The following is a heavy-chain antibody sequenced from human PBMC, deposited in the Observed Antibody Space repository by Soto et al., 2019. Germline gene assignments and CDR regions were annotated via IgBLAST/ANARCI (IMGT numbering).Heavy chain of an antibody. CDR2: INPSGGST. D-gene: IGHD4-17*01. V-gene: IGHV1-46*03. CDR3: ARNPSHGDYAFDI. Sequence: QVQLVQSGAEVKKPGASVKVSCKASGYTFTSYYMHWVRQAPGQGLEWMGKINPSGGSTSYAQKFQGRVTMTRDTSTSTVYMELSSLRSEDTAVYYCARNPSHGDYAFDIWGQGTMVTVSS. J-gene: IGHJ3*02. CDR1: GYTFTSYY.